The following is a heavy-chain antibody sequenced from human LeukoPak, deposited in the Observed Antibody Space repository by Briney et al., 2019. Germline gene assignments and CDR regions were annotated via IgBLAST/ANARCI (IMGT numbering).Heavy chain of an antibody. J-gene: IGHJ4*02. Sequence: GGSLRISCAASGFTFSNAWMSWVRQAPGKGLEWVGRIKSKTDGGTTDYAAPVKGRFTISRDDSKNTLYLQMNSLKTEDTAVYYCTTDSVRLGLGSYGSGSYFVAPLDYWGQGTLVTVSS. CDR2: IKSKTDGGTT. D-gene: IGHD3-10*01. V-gene: IGHV3-15*01. CDR3: TTDSVRLGLGSYGSGSYFVAPLDY. CDR1: GFTFSNAW.